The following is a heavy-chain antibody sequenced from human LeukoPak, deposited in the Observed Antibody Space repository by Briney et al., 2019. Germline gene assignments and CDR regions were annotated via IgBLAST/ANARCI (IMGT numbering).Heavy chain of an antibody. J-gene: IGHJ3*02. D-gene: IGHD1-26*01. CDR1: GFTFSSYA. CDR2: ISYDGSNK. V-gene: IGHV3-30*14. CDR3: ARIEWERLGRAFDI. Sequence: GGSLRLSCAASGFTFSSYAMHWVRQAPGKGLEWVAVISYDGSNKYYADSVKGRFTISRDNSKNTLYLQMNSLRAEDMAVYYCARIEWERLGRAFDIWGQGTMVTVSS.